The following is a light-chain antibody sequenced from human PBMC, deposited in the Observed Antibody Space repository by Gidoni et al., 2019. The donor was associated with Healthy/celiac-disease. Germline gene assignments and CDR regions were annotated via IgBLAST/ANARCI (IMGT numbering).Light chain of an antibody. CDR1: SSDVGSYNL. CDR3: CSYAGSSTFVV. Sequence: QSALTQPASVSGSPVQSITISCTGTSSDVGSYNLVSWYQQHPGKAPNLMIYEVSKRPSGVSNRFSGSKSGNTASLTISGLQAEDEADYYCCSYAGSSTFVVFGGGTKLTVL. CDR2: EVS. J-gene: IGLJ2*01. V-gene: IGLV2-23*02.